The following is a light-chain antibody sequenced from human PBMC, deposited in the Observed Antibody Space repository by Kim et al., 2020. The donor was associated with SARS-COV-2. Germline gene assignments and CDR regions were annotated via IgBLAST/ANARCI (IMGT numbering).Light chain of an antibody. CDR1: QSLLYSDGETF. CDR3: MQGIHRPYT. Sequence: DIVMTQTPLSLSVTPGQPASISCKSSQSLLYSDGETFLYWYLQKPGQSPQLLIYEVSTRVSGVPDRFSGSGSGTDFTLKISRVEAEDVGLYYCMQGIHRPYTFGQGTKLEI. V-gene: IGKV2-29*02. CDR2: EVS. J-gene: IGKJ2*01.